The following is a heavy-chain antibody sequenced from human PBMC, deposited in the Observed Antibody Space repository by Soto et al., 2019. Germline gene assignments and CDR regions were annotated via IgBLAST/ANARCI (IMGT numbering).Heavy chain of an antibody. Sequence: SETLSLTCAFSGCYISSGGYSWSWVRQPPGKGLEWIGYIYHSGSTYYNPSLKSRVTISVDRSKNQFSLKLSSVTAADTAVYYCARVPSPWGQGTLVTVSS. CDR2: IYHSGST. J-gene: IGHJ5*02. V-gene: IGHV4-30-2*01. CDR3: ARVPSP. CDR1: GCYISSGGYS.